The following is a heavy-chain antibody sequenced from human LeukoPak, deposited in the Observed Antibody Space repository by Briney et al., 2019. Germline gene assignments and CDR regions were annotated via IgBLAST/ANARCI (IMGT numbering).Heavy chain of an antibody. Sequence: GSLRLSCAASGFTVSSNYMSWVRQAPGKGLEWVSVIYSGGSTYYADSVKGRFTISRDNSKNTLYLQMNSLRAEDTAVYYCAKDSRANYDFWSGYRYYYYGMDVWGQGTTVTVSS. CDR1: GFTVSSNY. D-gene: IGHD3-3*01. CDR3: AKDSRANYDFWSGYRYYYYGMDV. V-gene: IGHV3-53*01. J-gene: IGHJ6*02. CDR2: IYSGGST.